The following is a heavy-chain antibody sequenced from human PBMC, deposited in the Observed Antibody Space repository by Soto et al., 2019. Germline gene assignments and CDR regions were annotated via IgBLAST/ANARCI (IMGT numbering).Heavy chain of an antibody. D-gene: IGHD5-18*01. V-gene: IGHV4-59*01. CDR1: GGSISSYY. CDR3: AREEGYSYGSDAFDI. Sequence: NPSETLSLTCTVSGGSISSYYWSWIRQPPGKGLEWIGYIYYSGSTNYNPSLKSRVTISVDTSKNQFSLKLSSVTAADTAVYYCAREEGYSYGSDAFDIWGQGTMVT. J-gene: IGHJ3*02. CDR2: IYYSGST.